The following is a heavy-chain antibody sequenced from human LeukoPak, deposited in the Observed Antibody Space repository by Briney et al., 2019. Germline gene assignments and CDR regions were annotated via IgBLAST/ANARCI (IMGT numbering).Heavy chain of an antibody. CDR3: ARRYDSNDWLEDYFDY. CDR1: GGSFSGYY. D-gene: IGHD3-22*01. J-gene: IGHJ4*02. Sequence: SETLSLTCAVYGGSFSGYYWSWIRQPPGKGLEWIGEINHSGSTYYNPSLKSRVTISVDRSKNQFSLKLSSVTAADTAVYYCARRYDSNDWLEDYFDYWGQGTLVTVSS. CDR2: INHSGST. V-gene: IGHV4-34*01.